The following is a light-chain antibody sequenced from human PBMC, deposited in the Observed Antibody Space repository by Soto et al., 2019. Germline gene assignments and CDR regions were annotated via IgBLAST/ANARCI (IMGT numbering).Light chain of an antibody. CDR1: QSVSSS. Sequence: EIVVTQSPATLSVSPGERVTLSCRASQSVSSSLAWYQQRPGQARRPLIYDPSTRAAGISARFSGSGSGTEFTLTISSLQSEDFAVYYCQQYIDWPPGTFGQGTAVEIK. J-gene: IGKJ1*01. CDR3: QQYIDWPPGT. V-gene: IGKV3-15*01. CDR2: DPS.